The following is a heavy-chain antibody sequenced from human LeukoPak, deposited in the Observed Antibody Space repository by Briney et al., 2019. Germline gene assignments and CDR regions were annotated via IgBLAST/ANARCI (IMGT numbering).Heavy chain of an antibody. J-gene: IGHJ4*02. CDR3: ARVGTYTSSWYRFKYFDY. V-gene: IGHV4-34*01. CDR1: GGSFSDYY. D-gene: IGHD6-13*01. CDR2: INHSGST. Sequence: SETLSLTCGVRGGSFSDYYWSWIRRSPGVGLEWIGEINHSGSTNYNPSLKSRVTISVDTPKNQFSLKLSSLTAADTAVYYCARVGTYTSSWYRFKYFDYWGQGTLVTVSS.